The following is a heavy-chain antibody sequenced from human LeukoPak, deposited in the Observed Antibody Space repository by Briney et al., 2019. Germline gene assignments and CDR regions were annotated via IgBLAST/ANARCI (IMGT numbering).Heavy chain of an antibody. CDR1: GYTFTGYY. CDR2: INPNSGGT. D-gene: IGHD3-10*01. CDR3: ARDRDSMVRGRIWFDP. V-gene: IGHV1-2*02. J-gene: IGHJ5*02. Sequence: ASVKVSCKASGYTFTGYYMHWVRQAPGQGLEWMGWINPNSGGTNYAQKFQGRVTMTRDTSISTAYMELSRLRSDDTAVYYCARDRDSMVRGRIWFDPWGQGTLVTVSS.